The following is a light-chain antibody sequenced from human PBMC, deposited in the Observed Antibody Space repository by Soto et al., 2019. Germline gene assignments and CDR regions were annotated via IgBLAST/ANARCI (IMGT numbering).Light chain of an antibody. J-gene: IGKJ2*01. V-gene: IGKV3-20*01. CDR2: GAS. CDR1: QSVSSSS. CDR3: QQYGSSPRT. Sequence: EIVLTQSPGTLSLSPGERVTLSCRASQSVSSSSLAWYQHKPGQAPRLLIYGASSRATGIPDRFSGSGSGTDFTLTISRLEPVDFAVYYCQQYGSSPRTFGQGTKLEIK.